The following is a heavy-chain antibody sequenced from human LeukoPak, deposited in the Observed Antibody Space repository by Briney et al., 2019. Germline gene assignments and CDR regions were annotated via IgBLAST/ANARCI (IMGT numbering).Heavy chain of an antibody. J-gene: IGHJ4*02. CDR3: ARAPYTSGWYRGDNDY. V-gene: IGHV3-48*01. CDR1: GFTFISYS. Sequence: PGGSLRLSCAASGFTFISYSMNWVRQAPGKWLEWVSYISGSSGTRYYAYSVKGRFTISRDNAKNSLYLQMNSLRAEDTAVYYCARAPYTSGWYRGDNDYWGQGTLVTVSS. CDR2: ISGSSGTR. D-gene: IGHD6-19*01.